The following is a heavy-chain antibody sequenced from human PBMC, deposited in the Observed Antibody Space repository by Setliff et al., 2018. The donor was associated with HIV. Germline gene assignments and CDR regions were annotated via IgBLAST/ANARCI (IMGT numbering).Heavy chain of an antibody. CDR2: MYYSGNT. Sequence: PSETLSLTCTVSGVSISNYYWSWIRQPPGNGQEWIGYMYYSGNTNYNPSFKSRVTISVETSRRQFSLSLTSMTAADTAMYYCAGPHHYFDFWGQGTQVTV. CDR1: GVSISNYY. CDR3: AGPHHYFDF. J-gene: IGHJ4*02. V-gene: IGHV4-59*12.